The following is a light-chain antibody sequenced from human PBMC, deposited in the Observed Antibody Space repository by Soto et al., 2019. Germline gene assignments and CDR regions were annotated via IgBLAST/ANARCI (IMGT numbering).Light chain of an antibody. CDR3: SSYTSSRTLV. V-gene: IGLV2-14*01. CDR2: EVS. CDR1: SSDVGAYNY. Sequence: QSALSPPAAVSGSPGQSITISCTGTSSDVGAYNYVSWYQQHPGKAPKLMIYEVSNRPSGVSHRFSGSKSDNTASLTISGLQTDDEADYYCSSYTSSRTLVFGTGTKVTVL. J-gene: IGLJ1*01.